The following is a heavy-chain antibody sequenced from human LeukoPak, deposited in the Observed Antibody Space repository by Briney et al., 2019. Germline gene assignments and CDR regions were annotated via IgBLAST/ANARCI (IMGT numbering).Heavy chain of an antibody. CDR2: ISSSSSYI. J-gene: IGHJ4*02. Sequence: GGSLRLSCAASGFTFSSYSMNWVRQAPGKGLEWVSSISSSSSYIYYADSVKGRFTISRDNAKNSLYLQMNSLRAEDTAVYYCARDPTAMGPTDDYWGQGTLVTVSS. CDR3: ARDPTAMGPTDDY. CDR1: GFTFSSYS. V-gene: IGHV3-21*01. D-gene: IGHD5-18*01.